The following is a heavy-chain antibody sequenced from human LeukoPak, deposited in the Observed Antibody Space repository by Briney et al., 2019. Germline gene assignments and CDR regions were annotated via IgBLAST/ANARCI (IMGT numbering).Heavy chain of an antibody. CDR3: ARLIAVTGYRYFDL. CDR2: IKQDGSEK. CDR1: GFTFSSYW. J-gene: IGHJ2*01. Sequence: QPGGSLRLSCAAPGFTFSSYWMSWVRQAPGKGLEWAANIKQDGSEKYYVDSVKGRFTISGDNAKNSLYLQMNSLRAEDTAVYYCARLIAVTGYRYFDLWGRGALVTVSS. V-gene: IGHV3-7*03. D-gene: IGHD6-19*01.